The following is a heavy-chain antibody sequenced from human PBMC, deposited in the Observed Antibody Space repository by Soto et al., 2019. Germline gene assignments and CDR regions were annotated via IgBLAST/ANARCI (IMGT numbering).Heavy chain of an antibody. J-gene: IGHJ3*02. CDR3: ARDNYYDSSGYYFRDAFDI. Sequence: VQLVESGGGVVQPGRSLRLSCAASGFTFSSYGMHWVRQAPGKGLEWVAVIWYDGSNKYYADSVKGRFTISRDNYKNTLYLQMNSLRAEDTAVYYCARDNYYDSSGYYFRDAFDIWGQGTMVTVSS. CDR2: IWYDGSNK. V-gene: IGHV3-33*01. D-gene: IGHD3-22*01. CDR1: GFTFSSYG.